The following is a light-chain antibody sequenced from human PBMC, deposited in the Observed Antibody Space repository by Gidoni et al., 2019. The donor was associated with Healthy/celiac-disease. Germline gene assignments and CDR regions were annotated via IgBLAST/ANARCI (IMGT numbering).Light chain of an antibody. CDR1: QSVSSN. Sequence: DIVMTQSPATLSVSPGERATLSCRASQSVSSNLAWYQQKPGQAPRLLSYGASTRATGLPARFSVSGSGTEFTLTISSLKSEDLAVYYCQRYNNWPPWTFGQGTKVEIK. V-gene: IGKV3-15*01. CDR2: GAS. J-gene: IGKJ1*01. CDR3: QRYNNWPPWT.